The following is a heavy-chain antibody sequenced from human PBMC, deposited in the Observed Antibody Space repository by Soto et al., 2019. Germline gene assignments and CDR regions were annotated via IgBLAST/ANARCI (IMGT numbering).Heavy chain of an antibody. CDR2: ISGSGGNT. V-gene: IGHV3-23*01. D-gene: IGHD6-19*01. Sequence: PGGALRLSCAASVFTFISYAMSWVRQAPGKGLEWVSAISGSGGNTYFADSVKGRFTISRDNSKNPLYIQMNSLRAEDTAVYYCAKGQFSYRSGWYYFDYWGQGTMVTVSS. J-gene: IGHJ4*02. CDR3: AKGQFSYRSGWYYFDY. CDR1: VFTFISYA.